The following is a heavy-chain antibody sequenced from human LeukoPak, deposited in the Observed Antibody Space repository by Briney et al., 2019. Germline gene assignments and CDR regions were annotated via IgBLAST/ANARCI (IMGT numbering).Heavy chain of an antibody. CDR1: GFTFDDYG. CDR3: AKDQHYYDSSGFPYNWFDP. D-gene: IGHD3-22*01. CDR2: INWNGGST. J-gene: IGHJ5*02. Sequence: PGGSLRLSCAASGFTFDDYGMSWVRQAPGKGLEWVSGINWNGGSTGYADSVKGRFTISRDNAKNTLYLQMNSLRAEDTAVYYCAKDQHYYDSSGFPYNWFDPWGQGTLVTVSS. V-gene: IGHV3-20*04.